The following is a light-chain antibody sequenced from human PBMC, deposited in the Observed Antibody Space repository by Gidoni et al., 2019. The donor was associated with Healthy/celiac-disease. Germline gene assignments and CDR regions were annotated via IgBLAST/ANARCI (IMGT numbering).Light chain of an antibody. CDR3: QQYNSYSGT. CDR2: DAS. CDR1: QSISSW. J-gene: IGKJ1*01. V-gene: IGKV1-5*01. Sequence: DIQMTLSPSTLSASVGDRVTITCRASQSISSWLAWYQQKPGKALKLLIYDASSLESGVPSRFSGSGSGTEFTLTISSLQPDDFATYYCQQYNSYSGTFGQGTKVEIK.